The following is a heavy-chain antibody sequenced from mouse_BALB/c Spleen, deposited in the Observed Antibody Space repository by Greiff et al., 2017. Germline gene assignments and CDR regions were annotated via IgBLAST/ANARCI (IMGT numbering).Heavy chain of an antibody. CDR1: GFTFSSFG. Sequence: EVKLMESGGGLVQPGGSRKLSCAASGFTFSSFGMHWVRQAPEKGLEWVAYISSGSSTIYYADTVKGRFTISRDNPKNTLFLQMTSLRSEDTAMYYCAIGDYFDYWGQGTTLTVSS. J-gene: IGHJ2*01. CDR3: AIGDYFDY. CDR2: ISSGSSTI. V-gene: IGHV5-17*02.